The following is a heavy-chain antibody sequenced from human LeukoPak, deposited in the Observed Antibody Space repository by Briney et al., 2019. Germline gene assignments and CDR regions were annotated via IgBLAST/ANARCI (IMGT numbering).Heavy chain of an antibody. CDR1: GYSFTSYW. J-gene: IGHJ4*02. V-gene: IGHV5-51*01. D-gene: IGHD3-22*01. CDR2: IYPGDSDT. Sequence: GESLKISCKGSGYSFTSYWIAWVRQMPGKGLEWMGIIYPGDSDTRYSPSFQGQVTISADKSISTAYLQWSSLKASDTAMYYCARLDYYDTSGTYYFHYWGQGTLVTVSS. CDR3: ARLDYYDTSGTYYFHY.